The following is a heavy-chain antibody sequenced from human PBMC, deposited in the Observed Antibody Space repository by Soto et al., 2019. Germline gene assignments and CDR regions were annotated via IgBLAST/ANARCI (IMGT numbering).Heavy chain of an antibody. V-gene: IGHV1-18*01. CDR3: ARTGDVITFGGVIAAGYYYYYLMDV. Sequence: QVQLVQSGAEVKKPGASVKVSCKASGYSFTSDGISWVRQAPGQGLEWMGWISAYNGHTNYAQKLQGRVTMTTDTSTSTAYMELRSLRSDDTAVYYCARTGDVITFGGVIAAGYYYYYLMDVWGQGTTVTVSS. J-gene: IGHJ6*02. CDR2: ISAYNGHT. CDR1: GYSFTSDG. D-gene: IGHD3-16*02.